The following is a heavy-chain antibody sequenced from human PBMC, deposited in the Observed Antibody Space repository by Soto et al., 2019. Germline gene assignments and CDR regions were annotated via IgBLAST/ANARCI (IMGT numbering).Heavy chain of an antibody. CDR2: IIPTFGTA. Sequence: QVQLVQSGAEVKKPGSSVRVSCKASGGTFSSNAISWVRQAPGQGLEWMGAIIPTFGTANYAQNFQGRVTITADESTRTAYMELSSLRFEVTAVYYCARAAPPAPSVYWGQGTLVTVSS. J-gene: IGHJ4*02. V-gene: IGHV1-69*01. CDR3: ARAAPPAPSVY. CDR1: GGTFSSNA.